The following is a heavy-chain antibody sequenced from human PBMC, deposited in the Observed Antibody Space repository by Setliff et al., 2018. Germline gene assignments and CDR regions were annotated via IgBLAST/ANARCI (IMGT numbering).Heavy chain of an antibody. V-gene: IGHV4-30-4*08. CDR1: GDSISSGDDF. J-gene: IGHJ4*02. Sequence: SETLSLTCTVSGDSISSGDDFWSWIRQPPGKGLEWIGSIYYTTNGHYNPSLKSRVTISVDTSKNQFSLNLNSVTAADTAVYYCARGNYDILTGYSPLDCWGQGTLVTVSS. CDR3: ARGNYDILTGYSPLDC. CDR2: IYYTTNG. D-gene: IGHD3-9*01.